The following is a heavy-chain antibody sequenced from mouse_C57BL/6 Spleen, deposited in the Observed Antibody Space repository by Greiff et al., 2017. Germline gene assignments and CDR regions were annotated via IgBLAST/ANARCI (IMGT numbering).Heavy chain of an antibody. CDR2: IDPENGDT. D-gene: IGHD3-2*02. CDR3: TTPPTAQAREWFAY. V-gene: IGHV14-4*01. CDR1: GFNIKDDY. Sequence: DVKLQESGAELVRPGASVKLSCTASGFNIKDDYMHWVKQRPEQGLEWIGWIDPENGDTEYASKFQGKATITADTSSNTAYLQLSSLTSEDTAVYYCTTPPTAQAREWFAYWGQGTLVTVSA. J-gene: IGHJ3*01.